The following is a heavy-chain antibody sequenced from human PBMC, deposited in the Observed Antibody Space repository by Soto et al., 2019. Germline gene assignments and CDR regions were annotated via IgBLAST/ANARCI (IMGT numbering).Heavy chain of an antibody. D-gene: IGHD2-21*02. CDR2: IIPIFGTA. V-gene: IGHV1-69*13. CDR3: AREPRTVVTSPWWFDP. Sequence: ASVKVSCKASGGTFSSYAISWVRQAPGQGLEWMGGIIPIFGTANYAQKFQGRVTITADESTSTAYMELSSLRSEDTAVYYCAREPRTVVTSPWWFDPWGQGTLVTVSS. J-gene: IGHJ5*02. CDR1: GGTFSSYA.